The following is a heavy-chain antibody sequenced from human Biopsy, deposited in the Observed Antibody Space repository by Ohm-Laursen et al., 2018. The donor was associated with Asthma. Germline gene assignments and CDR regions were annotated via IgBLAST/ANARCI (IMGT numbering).Heavy chain of an antibody. CDR3: ARRGYDSEGYDWYFGMDV. J-gene: IGHJ6*02. V-gene: IGHV3-30*03. CDR1: GFSFNSYG. CDR2: LTFDATNK. Sequence: SLRLSCAASGFSFNSYGMHWVRQAPGKGLEWVAGLTFDATNKYYADSVKGRFSVSRDNSRNTLYLLINSLRAEDTAVYYCARRGYDSEGYDWYFGMDVWGRGTTVTVSS. D-gene: IGHD3-22*01.